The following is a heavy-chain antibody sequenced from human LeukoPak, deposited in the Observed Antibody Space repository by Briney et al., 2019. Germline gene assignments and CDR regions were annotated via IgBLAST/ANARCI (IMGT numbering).Heavy chain of an antibody. V-gene: IGHV3-64*01. J-gene: IGHJ6*02. CDR3: ARDQFHATASDDNYYGSGSYYSYYGMDV. CDR2: ISSNGGST. CDR1: GFTFSSYA. Sequence: GGSLRLSCAASGFTFSSYAMHWVRQAPGKGLEYVSAISSNGGSTYYANSVKGRFTISRDNSKNTLYLQMGSLRAEDMAVYYCARDQFHATASDDNYYGSGSYYSYYGMDVWRQGTTVTVSS. D-gene: IGHD3-10*01.